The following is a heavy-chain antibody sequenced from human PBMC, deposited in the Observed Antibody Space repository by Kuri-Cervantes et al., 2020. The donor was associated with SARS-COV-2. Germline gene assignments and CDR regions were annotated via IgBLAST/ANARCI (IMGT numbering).Heavy chain of an antibody. D-gene: IGHD3-22*01. CDR2: INHSGST. CDR1: GGSFSGYY. CDR3: AGGYYYDSSGPVLRYYFDY. J-gene: IGHJ4*02. V-gene: IGHV4-34*01. Sequence: SQTLSLTCAVYGGSFSGYYWSWIRQPPGKGLEWIGEINHSGSTNYNPSLKSRVTISVDTSKNQFSLKLSSVTAAGTAVYYCAGGYYYDSSGPVLRYYFDYWGQGTLVTVSS.